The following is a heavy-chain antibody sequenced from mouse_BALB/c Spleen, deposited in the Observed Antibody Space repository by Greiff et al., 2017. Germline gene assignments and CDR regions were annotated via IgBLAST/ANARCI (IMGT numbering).Heavy chain of an antibody. CDR1: GFSLTSYG. D-gene: IGHD1-1*01. J-gene: IGHJ1*01. CDR3: ARDWYYYGSRDYLDV. Sequence: QVQLQQSGPGLVAPSQSLSITCTVSGFSLTSYGVHWVRQPPGKGLEWLGVIWAGGSTNYNSALMSRLSISKDNSKSQVFLKMNSRQTDDTAMYYCARDWYYYGSRDYLDVWGEGTTVTVSA. CDR2: IWAGGST. V-gene: IGHV2-9*02.